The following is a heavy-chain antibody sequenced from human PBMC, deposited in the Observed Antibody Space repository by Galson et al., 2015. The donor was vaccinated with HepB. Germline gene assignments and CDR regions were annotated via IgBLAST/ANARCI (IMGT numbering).Heavy chain of an antibody. V-gene: IGHV6-1*01. J-gene: IGHJ4*02. Sequence: CAISGDSVSSNGAAWNWIRQSPSRGLEWLGRTYYRSKWYNDYAVSVKSRITINPDTSKNQFSLQLNSVTPEGTAVYYCARGGYDLENFDYWGQGTLVTVSS. CDR1: GDSVSSNGAA. CDR3: ARGGYDLENFDY. CDR2: TYYRSKWYN. D-gene: IGHD5-12*01.